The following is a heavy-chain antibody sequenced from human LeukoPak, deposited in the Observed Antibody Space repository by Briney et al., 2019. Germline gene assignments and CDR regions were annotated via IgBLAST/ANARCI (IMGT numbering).Heavy chain of an antibody. CDR1: GFTFSNYA. D-gene: IGHD6-19*01. CDR3: ARNSGWWGYYFDY. CDR2: ISSSGSTI. Sequence: GGSLRLSCEASGFTFSNYAMNWVRQAPGKGLEWVSYISSSGSTIYYADSVKGRFTISRDNAKNSLYLQMNSLRAEDTAVYYCARNSGWWGYYFDYWGQGTLVTVSS. J-gene: IGHJ4*02. V-gene: IGHV3-48*03.